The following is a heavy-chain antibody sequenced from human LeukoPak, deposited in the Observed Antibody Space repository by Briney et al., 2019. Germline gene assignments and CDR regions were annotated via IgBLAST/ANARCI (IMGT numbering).Heavy chain of an antibody. CDR2: IYHSGST. V-gene: IGHV4-4*02. J-gene: IGHJ5*02. Sequence: ASGTLSLTCAVSGGSISSSNWWSWVRQSPGKGLEWIGEIYHSGSTNYNPSLKSRVTISVDKSKNQFSLKLSSVTAADTAVYYCARVIGYYGSGSYLWFDPWGQGTLVTVSS. CDR3: ARVIGYYGSGSYLWFDP. CDR1: GGSISSSNW. D-gene: IGHD3-10*01.